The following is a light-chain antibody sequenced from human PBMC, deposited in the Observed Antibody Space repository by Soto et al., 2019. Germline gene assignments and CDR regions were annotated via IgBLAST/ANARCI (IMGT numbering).Light chain of an antibody. J-gene: IGLJ1*01. CDR3: QVWDSSSDHLV. CDR2: YDS. CDR1: NIGSKS. Sequence: SYELTQPPSVSVAPGKTARITCGGNNIGSKSVHWYQQKPGQAPVLVIYYDSDRPSGIPERFSGSNSGNTATLTINRVEAGDEADYYCQVWDSSSDHLVFGTGTKVTVL. V-gene: IGLV3-21*04.